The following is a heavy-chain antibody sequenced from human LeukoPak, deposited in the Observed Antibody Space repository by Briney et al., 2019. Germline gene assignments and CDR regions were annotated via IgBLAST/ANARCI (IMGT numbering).Heavy chain of an antibody. Sequence: PSETLSLTCTVSGGSISSGGYYWSWIRQPPGKGLEWIGYIYHSGSTYYNPSLKSRVTISVDRSKNQFSLKLSSVTAADTAVYYCARDIAAVFDPWGQGTLVTVFS. D-gene: IGHD6-6*01. V-gene: IGHV4-30-2*01. CDR1: GGSISSGGYY. CDR3: ARDIAAVFDP. CDR2: IYHSGST. J-gene: IGHJ5*02.